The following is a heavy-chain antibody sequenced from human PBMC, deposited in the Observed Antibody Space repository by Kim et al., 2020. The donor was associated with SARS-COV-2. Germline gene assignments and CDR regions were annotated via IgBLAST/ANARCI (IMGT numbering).Heavy chain of an antibody. V-gene: IGHV3-33*01. CDR3: AREGIVGATTGMDV. Sequence: YAYSVKGRVTISRDNSENTLYLQMNSLRAEDTAVYYCAREGIVGATTGMDVWGQGTTVTVSS. D-gene: IGHD1-26*01. J-gene: IGHJ6*02.